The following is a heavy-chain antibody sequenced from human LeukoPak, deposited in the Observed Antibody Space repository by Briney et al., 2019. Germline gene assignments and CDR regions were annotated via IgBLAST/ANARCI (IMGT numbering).Heavy chain of an antibody. CDR3: AKDPTMTLPYYFHY. Sequence: GGSLRLSCAASGFTFSSYGMHWVRQAPGKGLEWVAVISYDGSNKYYADSVKGRFTISRDNSKNTLYLQMNSLRAEDTAVYYCAKDPTMTLPYYFHYWGQGTLVTVSS. CDR1: GFTFSSYG. J-gene: IGHJ4*02. D-gene: IGHD1-14*01. V-gene: IGHV3-30*18. CDR2: ISYDGSNK.